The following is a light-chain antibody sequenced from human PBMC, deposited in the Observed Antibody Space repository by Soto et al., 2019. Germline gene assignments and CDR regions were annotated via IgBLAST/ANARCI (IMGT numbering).Light chain of an antibody. CDR1: QSINSW. CDR2: KES. J-gene: IGKJ1*01. Sequence: DIQMTQSPSTLSASVGDRVTITCRASQSINSWLAWYQQKPGKAPKLLIYKESSLESGVPARFSGSGSGTEFTLSISSLQPDDFATYYCQQYDTYSTFGQGTKVEIK. CDR3: QQYDTYST. V-gene: IGKV1-5*03.